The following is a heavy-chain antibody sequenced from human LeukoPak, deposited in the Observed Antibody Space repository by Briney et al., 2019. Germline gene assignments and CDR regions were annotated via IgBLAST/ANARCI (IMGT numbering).Heavy chain of an antibody. CDR1: GGSVSTYY. J-gene: IGHJ4*02. Sequence: SETLSLTCTVSGGSVSTYYWNWIRQPPGKGLEWIGSTFFSGSTYYNPSLKSRVTISVDTSKNQFSLRLSSVTAADTAVYYCARHGIDVLLKDYYFDYWGQGTRVTVSS. D-gene: IGHD3-16*01. CDR3: ARHGIDVLLKDYYFDY. V-gene: IGHV4-59*05. CDR2: TFFSGST.